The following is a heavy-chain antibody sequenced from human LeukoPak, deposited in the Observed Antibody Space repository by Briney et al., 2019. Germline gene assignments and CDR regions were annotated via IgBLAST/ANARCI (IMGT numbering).Heavy chain of an antibody. D-gene: IGHD5-12*01. Sequence: GSLRLSCAASGFPFSDYCMSWVRQTPENGLEWVSNIKEDATETYYRDSVKGRFTISRDDAENTLHLQMNSLRPEDTAVYYCARASAPDRAATTAVDNWGQGTLVTVSS. V-gene: IGHV3-7*04. J-gene: IGHJ4*02. CDR2: IKEDATET. CDR3: ARASAPDRAATTAVDN. CDR1: GFPFSDYC.